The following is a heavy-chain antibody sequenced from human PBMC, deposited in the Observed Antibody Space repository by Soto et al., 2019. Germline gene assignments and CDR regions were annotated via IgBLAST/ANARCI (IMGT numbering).Heavy chain of an antibody. D-gene: IGHD6-19*01. V-gene: IGHV4-34*01. CDR1: GGSFSGYY. Sequence: KTSETLSLTCAVYGGSFSGYYWGWIRQPPGRGLEWIGEINHSGSTNYNPSLKIRVTISVDTSKNQFSLKLSSVTAADTAVYYCARAQWLVPYYYYHYGMDVWGQGTTVTVSS. CDR3: ARAQWLVPYYYYHYGMDV. CDR2: INHSGST. J-gene: IGHJ6*02.